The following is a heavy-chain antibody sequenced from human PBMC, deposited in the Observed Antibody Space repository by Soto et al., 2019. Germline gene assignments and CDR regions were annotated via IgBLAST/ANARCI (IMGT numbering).Heavy chain of an antibody. CDR3: AREVTGTVWYYYGMDV. CDR2: ISAYNGNT. V-gene: IGHV1-18*01. D-gene: IGHD1-20*01. J-gene: IGHJ6*02. Sequence: GASVKVSCKASGYTFTSYGISWVRQAPGQGLEWMGWISAYNGNTNYAQKLQGRVTLTTDTSTSTAYMELRSLRSDDTAVYYCAREVTGTVWYYYGMDVWGQGTTVTVSS. CDR1: GYTFTSYG.